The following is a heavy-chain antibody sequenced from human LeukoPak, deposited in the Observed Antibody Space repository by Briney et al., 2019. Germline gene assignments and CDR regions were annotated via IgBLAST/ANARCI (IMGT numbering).Heavy chain of an antibody. D-gene: IGHD1-7*01. Sequence: PGGSLRLSCAASGFTFSSYAMSWVRQAPGKGLEWVSSISGSGGSTYYADSVKGRFTISRDNSMNTLYLQMNSLRGEDTAVYYCAKDREGTIADYFDYWGQGTLVTVSS. CDR1: GFTFSSYA. J-gene: IGHJ4*02. V-gene: IGHV3-23*01. CDR2: ISGSGGST. CDR3: AKDREGTIADYFDY.